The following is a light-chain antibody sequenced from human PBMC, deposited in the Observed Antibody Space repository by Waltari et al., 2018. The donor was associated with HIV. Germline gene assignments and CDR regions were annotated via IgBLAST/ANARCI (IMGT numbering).Light chain of an antibody. V-gene: IGKV3-15*01. Sequence: EIVMTQSPATLPVSPGARATHSCRDGQSVSSISAWYQKKPGQAPRLLIYSASTKATGTPARISGSGSGTEFTPTISRLQSEDSAVYYCQQYNNWPTFGGGTKVEIK. CDR3: QQYNNWPT. CDR2: SAS. CDR1: QSVSSI. J-gene: IGKJ4*01.